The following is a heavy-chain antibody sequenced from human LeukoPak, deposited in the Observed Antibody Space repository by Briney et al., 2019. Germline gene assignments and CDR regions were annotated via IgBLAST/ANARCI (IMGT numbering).Heavy chain of an antibody. CDR2: IFYSGST. CDR3: ARRSSKILRGTEYGYWYFDL. CDR1: GGSITTTNY. V-gene: IGHV4-39*01. D-gene: IGHD4-17*01. Sequence: PSETLSLTCGVSGGSITTTNYWSWVRQPPGQRLEWIGSIFYSGSTFYNPSLKSRVTISVDTSKNQFSLKLTSVTAADTAVYYCARRSSKILRGTEYGYWYFDLWGRGTLVTVSS. J-gene: IGHJ2*01.